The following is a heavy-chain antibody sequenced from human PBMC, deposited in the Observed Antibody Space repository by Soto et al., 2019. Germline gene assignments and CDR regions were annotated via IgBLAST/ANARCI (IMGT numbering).Heavy chain of an antibody. D-gene: IGHD3-10*01. CDR2: IYYSGST. CDR1: GGSISSSSYY. Sequence: QLQLQESGPGLVKPSETLSLTCTVSGGSISSSSYYWGWIRQPPGKGLEWIGSIYYSGSTYYNPSLKSRVTISVDTSKNQSSLKLSSVTAADTAVYYCARWFGELLDYYYYMDVWGKGTTVTVSS. V-gene: IGHV4-39*01. J-gene: IGHJ6*03. CDR3: ARWFGELLDYYYYMDV.